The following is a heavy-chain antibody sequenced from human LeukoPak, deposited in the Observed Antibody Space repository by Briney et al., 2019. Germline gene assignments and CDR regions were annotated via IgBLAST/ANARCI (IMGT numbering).Heavy chain of an antibody. Sequence: SQALSLTCAISGDSVSSNSAAWNWIRQSPSRGLEWLGRTYYRSKWYNDYAVSVRSRITVSPDTSKNQFSLQLNSVTPEDTAVYYCARDYYCTDTNCYANWFDPWGQGTQVTVSS. J-gene: IGHJ5*02. D-gene: IGHD2-2*01. CDR2: TYYRSKWYN. CDR3: ARDYYCTDTNCYANWFDP. CDR1: GDSVSSNSAA. V-gene: IGHV6-1*01.